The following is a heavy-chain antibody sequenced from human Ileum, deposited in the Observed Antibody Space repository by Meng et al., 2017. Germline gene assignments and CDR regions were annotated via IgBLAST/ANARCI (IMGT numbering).Heavy chain of an antibody. J-gene: IGHJ4*02. CDR3: ARIDDYGDYVDY. CDR1: VGPLSSSNC. V-gene: IGHV4-4*03. Sequence: SGPRRVTPPGTLPLPCAGSVGPLSSSNCWSWVRQPPGKGLEWIGEIYHSGSTNYNPSLKSRVTISVDKSKNQFSLKLSSVTAADTAVYYCARIDDYGDYVDYWGQGTLVTVSS. CDR2: IYHSGST. D-gene: IGHD4-17*01.